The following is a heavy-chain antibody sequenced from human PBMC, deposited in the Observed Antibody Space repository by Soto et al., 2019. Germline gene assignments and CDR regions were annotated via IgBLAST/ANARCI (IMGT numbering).Heavy chain of an antibody. CDR3: ARLPTGWPNWVDP. J-gene: IGHJ5*02. V-gene: IGHV4-39*01. Sequence: SETLSLTCTVSGASLSIGPYTWGWIRQSPERGLEWIGTISHIGTTYYNASLENRVTISLDTSKKQFSLKVTSVAAADTAVYYCARLPTGWPNWVDPWGQGILVTVSS. CDR1: GASLSIGPYT. CDR2: ISHIGTT. D-gene: IGHD6-19*01.